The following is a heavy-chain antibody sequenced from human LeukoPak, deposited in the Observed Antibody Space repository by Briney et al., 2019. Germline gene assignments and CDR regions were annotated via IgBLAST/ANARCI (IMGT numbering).Heavy chain of an antibody. J-gene: IGHJ4*02. Sequence: GESLTLSCAASGFTFKSYAMAWVRQAPGKGLEWVSSITAGGDEFYADSVKGRFTIPRDISKGTLFLHMNSLRAEDTDIYYCASGSTPGNGYYFDSWGQGTLVTVSS. V-gene: IGHV3-23*01. CDR3: ASGSTPGNGYYFDS. CDR1: GFTFKSYA. CDR2: ITAGGDE. D-gene: IGHD3-10*01.